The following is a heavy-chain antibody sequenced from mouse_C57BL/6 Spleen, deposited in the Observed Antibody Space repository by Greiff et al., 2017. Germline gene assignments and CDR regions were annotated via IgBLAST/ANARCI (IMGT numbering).Heavy chain of an antibody. V-gene: IGHV1-75*01. D-gene: IGHD2-3*01. CDR2: IFPGSGST. Sequence: VQLQESGPELVKPGASVKISCKASGYTFTDYYINWVKQRPGQGLEWIGWIFPGSGSTYYNEKFKGKATLTVDKSSSTAYMLLSSLTSEDSAVYFCARRGHDGYLFFDYWGQGTTLTVSS. CDR1: GYTFTDYY. CDR3: ARRGHDGYLFFDY. J-gene: IGHJ2*01.